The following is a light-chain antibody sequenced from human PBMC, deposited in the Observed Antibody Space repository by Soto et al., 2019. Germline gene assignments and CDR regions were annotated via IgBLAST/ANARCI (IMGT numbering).Light chain of an antibody. V-gene: IGKV3-20*01. J-gene: IGKJ4*01. Sequence: IVLTQSPGTLSLSPGERATLSCRASQSVSSSYLAWYQQKPGQAPRQHIYGASSRATGIPDRFSGSGSGTDFTLTITRLEPEDFAVYSCQHYRTSFGGGTRVEIK. CDR2: GAS. CDR1: QSVSSSY. CDR3: QHYRTS.